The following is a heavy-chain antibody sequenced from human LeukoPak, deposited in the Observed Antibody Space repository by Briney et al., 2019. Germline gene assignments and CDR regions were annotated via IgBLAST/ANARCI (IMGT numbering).Heavy chain of an antibody. Sequence: GGSLRLSCAASGFTFSNYAMSWVRQAPGKGLGWVSAITGSGTATYYADSVKGRFTIPRDNSKNTVYLQMNSLRAEDTAVYYCAKDRTTTGLLLAGLIDYWGQGTLVTVSS. V-gene: IGHV3-23*01. CDR1: GFTFSNYA. D-gene: IGHD4-11*01. CDR2: ITGSGTAT. J-gene: IGHJ4*02. CDR3: AKDRTTTGLLLAGLIDY.